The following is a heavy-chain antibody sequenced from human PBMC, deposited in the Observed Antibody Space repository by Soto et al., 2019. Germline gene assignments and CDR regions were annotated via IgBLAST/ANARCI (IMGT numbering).Heavy chain of an antibody. Sequence: QVQLQESGPGLVKPSETLSLTCTVSGGSISSYYWSWIRQPPGKGLEWIGYIYYSGSTNYNPSLKSRVTIPVDTSKNQFSLKLSSVTAADTAVYYCARGYPYYDILTGYYRYWFDPWGQGTLVTVSS. CDR3: ARGYPYYDILTGYYRYWFDP. J-gene: IGHJ5*02. CDR1: GGSISSYY. V-gene: IGHV4-59*01. CDR2: IYYSGST. D-gene: IGHD3-9*01.